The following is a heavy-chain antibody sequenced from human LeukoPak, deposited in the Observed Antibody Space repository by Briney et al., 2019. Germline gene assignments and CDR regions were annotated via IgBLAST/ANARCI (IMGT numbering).Heavy chain of an antibody. CDR1: GGTFSSYA. J-gene: IGHJ4*02. CDR2: IIPIFGTA. D-gene: IGHD2-2*02. CDR3: ARDRGVVPAAIAEDY. Sequence: SVKVSCKASGGTFSSYAISWVRQAPGQELEWMGGIIPIFGTANYAQKFQGRVTITADKSTSTAHMELSSLRSEDTAVYYCARDRGVVPAAIAEDYWGQGTLVTVSS. V-gene: IGHV1-69*06.